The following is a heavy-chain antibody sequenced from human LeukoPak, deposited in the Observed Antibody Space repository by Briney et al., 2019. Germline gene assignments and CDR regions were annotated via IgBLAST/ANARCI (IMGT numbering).Heavy chain of an antibody. J-gene: IGHJ5*02. CDR3: ARVLHPETRYYDFWSGYNNWFDP. D-gene: IGHD3-3*01. CDR1: GYSINTGYY. Sequence: SETLSLTCTVSGYSINTGYYWGWIRQPPGKGLEWIGIIYHSGSTNYNPSLKSRVTISVDTSKNQFSLKLSSVTAADTAVYYCARVLHPETRYYDFWSGYNNWFDPWGQGTLVTVSS. CDR2: IYHSGST. V-gene: IGHV4-38-2*02.